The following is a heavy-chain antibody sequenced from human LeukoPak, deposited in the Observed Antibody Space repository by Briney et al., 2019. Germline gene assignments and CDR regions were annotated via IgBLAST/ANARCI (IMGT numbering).Heavy chain of an antibody. V-gene: IGHV3-30*04. Sequence: PGGSLRLSCAASGFTFSSYAMNWVRQSPGKGLEWLAIISFDGAYRYYADSVKGRFTISRDNSKNTLYLQMNSLRAEDTAVYYCAKVSMTTVVTSYFDYWGQGTLVTASS. CDR2: ISFDGAYR. J-gene: IGHJ4*02. D-gene: IGHD4-23*01. CDR1: GFTFSSYA. CDR3: AKVSMTTVVTSYFDY.